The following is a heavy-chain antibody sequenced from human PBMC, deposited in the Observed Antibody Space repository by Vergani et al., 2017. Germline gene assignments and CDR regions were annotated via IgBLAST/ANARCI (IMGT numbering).Heavy chain of an antibody. Sequence: QVQLVESGGGVVQPGRSLRLSCAASGFTFSSYGMHWVRQAPGKGLEWVAVIWYDGSNKYYADSVKGRFTISRDNSKNTLYLQMNSLRAEDTAVYYCARDGTAIQTYNWFDPWGQGTLVTVSS. J-gene: IGHJ5*02. CDR2: IWYDGSNK. CDR3: ARDGTAIQTYNWFDP. CDR1: GFTFSSYG. V-gene: IGHV3-33*01. D-gene: IGHD5-18*01.